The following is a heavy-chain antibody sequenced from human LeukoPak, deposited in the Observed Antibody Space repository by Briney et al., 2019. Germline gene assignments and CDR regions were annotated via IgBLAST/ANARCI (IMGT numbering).Heavy chain of an antibody. D-gene: IGHD1-1*01. J-gene: IGHJ4*02. Sequence: SGPTLVKPTQTLTLTCSFSGFSLTTTGVAVGWIRQPPGKALEWLALIFWDDDKKYSPSLKSRVIITKDTSNNQLVLIITNVDPVDTATYHCVHRQTGSTSFDYWGQGTLVIVSS. CDR3: VHRQTGSTSFDY. V-gene: IGHV2-5*02. CDR2: IFWDDDK. CDR1: GFSLTTTGVA.